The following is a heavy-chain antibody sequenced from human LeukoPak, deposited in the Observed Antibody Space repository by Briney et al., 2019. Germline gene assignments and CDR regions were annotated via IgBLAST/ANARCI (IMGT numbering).Heavy chain of an antibody. D-gene: IGHD1-26*01. V-gene: IGHV4-39*01. CDR1: GGSISSGSYY. Sequence: SETLSLTCTVSGGSISSGSYYWGYIRQPTQKGLEWIGSVYYSGSTYYNPSLKSRVTISVDTSKNQFSLKLSSVTAADTAVYYCARQGLWELPTFDSWGQGTLVSVSS. J-gene: IGHJ4*02. CDR3: ARQGLWELPTFDS. CDR2: VYYSGST.